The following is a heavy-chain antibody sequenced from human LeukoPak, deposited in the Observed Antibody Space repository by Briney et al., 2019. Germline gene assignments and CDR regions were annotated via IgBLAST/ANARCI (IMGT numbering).Heavy chain of an antibody. CDR3: AKDFASGWYHNWFDP. Sequence: GGSLRLSCAGSGFTFSSYAMSWVRQAPGKGLEWVPAISGGGGSTYYADSVKGRFTISRDNSNNMLYLQMSSPRAEDTAVYYCAKDFASGWYHNWFDPWGQGTLVTVSS. CDR1: GFTFSSYA. J-gene: IGHJ5*02. CDR2: ISGGGGST. D-gene: IGHD6-19*01. V-gene: IGHV3-23*01.